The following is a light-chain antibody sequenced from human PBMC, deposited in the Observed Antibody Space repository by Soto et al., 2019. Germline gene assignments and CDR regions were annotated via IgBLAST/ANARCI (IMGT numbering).Light chain of an antibody. CDR1: QSVSSN. CDR2: GVY. V-gene: IGKV3D-15*01. Sequence: EIVLTQAPTILSVSEGESSSLSCRASQSVSSNLAWYQQQPGQAPRLLIYGVYTRAPGIPARFSGSGSGTEFTLTISILQSEVFAFYCCQRYHSCPPRTFGRGTKVDIK. J-gene: IGKJ1*01. CDR3: QRYHSCPPRT.